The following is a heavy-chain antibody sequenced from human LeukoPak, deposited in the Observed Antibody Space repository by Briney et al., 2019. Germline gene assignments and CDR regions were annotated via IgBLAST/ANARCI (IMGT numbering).Heavy chain of an antibody. CDR1: GGTFSSYA. V-gene: IGHV1-69*04. D-gene: IGHD5-24*01. CDR3: ARDRAPKARVGGMDV. Sequence: GASVKVSCKASGGTFSSYAISWVRQAPGQGLEWMGRIIPILGIANYAQKFQGRVTITADKSTSTAYMELSSLRSEDTAVYYCARDRAPKARVGGMDVWGQGTTVIVSS. CDR2: IIPILGIA. J-gene: IGHJ6*02.